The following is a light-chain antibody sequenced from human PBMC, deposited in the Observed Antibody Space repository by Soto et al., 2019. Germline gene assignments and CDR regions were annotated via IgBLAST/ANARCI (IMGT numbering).Light chain of an antibody. J-gene: IGLJ2*01. CDR3: XXXXXXXXXXV. Sequence: SYELTQPPSVSVAPGKTARITCGGNNIGSKSVHWYQQKPGQAPVLVIYYASGRPSGIPERFSGSNSGNTATLTISRVEAXXXXXXXXXXXXXXXXXXVXGGGT. CDR1: NIGSKS. V-gene: IGLV3-21*01. CDR2: YAS.